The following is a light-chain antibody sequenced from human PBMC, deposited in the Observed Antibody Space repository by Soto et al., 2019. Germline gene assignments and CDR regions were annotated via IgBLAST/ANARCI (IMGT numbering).Light chain of an antibody. J-gene: IGLJ2*01. CDR2: GNS. CDR1: SSNTGAGYD. Sequence: SVLTQPPSVSGAPGQTITISCTGSSSNTGAGYDVHWYQQLPGTAPKLLIYGNSNRPSGVPDRFSGSKSGTSASLAITGLQAEDEADYYCQSYDSSLSGGVFGGGTQLTVL. V-gene: IGLV1-40*01. CDR3: QSYDSSLSGGV.